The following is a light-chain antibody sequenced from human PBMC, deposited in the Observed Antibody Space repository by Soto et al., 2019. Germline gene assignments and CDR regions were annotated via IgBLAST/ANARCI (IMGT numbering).Light chain of an antibody. V-gene: IGKV1-27*01. Sequence: DIQMTQSPSSLSASVGDRVTITCRASQGISTYLVWYQQKPGTVPKLLIFAASTLQSGVPSRFSGSGSGTDFTLTISSLQPEDVATYYWQNYNGGPLTFGQGTKVVIK. J-gene: IGKJ1*01. CDR1: QGISTY. CDR2: AAS. CDR3: QNYNGGPLT.